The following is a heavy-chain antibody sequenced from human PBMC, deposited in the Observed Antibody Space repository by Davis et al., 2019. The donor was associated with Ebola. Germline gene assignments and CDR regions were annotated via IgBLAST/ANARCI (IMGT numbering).Heavy chain of an antibody. V-gene: IGHV3-53*01. CDR2: IYSGGST. CDR1: WFTVSSNY. J-gene: IGHJ4*02. D-gene: IGHD2-15*01. CDR3: ARGLGYCSGGSCYSWDYFDY. Sequence: GEFLKISCAASWFTVSSNYMSWVRQAPGKGLEWVSVIYSGGSTYYADSVKGRFTISRHNSKNSLYLQMNSLRAEDTAVYYCARGLGYCSGGSCYSWDYFDYWGQGTLVTVSS.